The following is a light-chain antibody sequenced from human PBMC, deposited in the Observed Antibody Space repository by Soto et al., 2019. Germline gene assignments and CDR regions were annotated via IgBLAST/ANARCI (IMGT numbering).Light chain of an antibody. J-gene: IGLJ3*02. CDR1: SSDIGTYSY. CDR2: EVY. V-gene: IGLV2-14*01. CDR3: SSYTDNDSHWV. Sequence: QSALTQPASVSGSPGQSITLSCTGTSSDIGTYSYVSWYQQYPGKAPKLIIYEVYHRPSGVSNRFSGSKSDNTASLTISGLQAEDEAEYFCSSYTDNDSHWVFGGGTKLTVL.